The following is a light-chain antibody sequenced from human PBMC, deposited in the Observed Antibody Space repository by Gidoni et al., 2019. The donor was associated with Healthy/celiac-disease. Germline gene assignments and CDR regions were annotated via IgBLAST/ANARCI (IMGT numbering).Light chain of an antibody. V-gene: IGLV3-19*01. CDR3: NSRDSSGNHDWV. CDR1: SLRSYY. J-gene: IGLJ3*02. CDR2: GKN. Sequence: SSELTQDPAVSVALVQTVRITCQGDSLRSYYASWYQQKPGQAPVLVIYGKNNRPSGIPDRFSGSSSGNTASLTITGAQAEDEADYYCNSRDSSGNHDWVFGGGTKLTVL.